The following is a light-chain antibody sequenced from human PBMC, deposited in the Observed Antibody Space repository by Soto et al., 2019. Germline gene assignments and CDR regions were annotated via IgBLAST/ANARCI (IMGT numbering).Light chain of an antibody. Sequence: IRGTHSPATLSASLGDIVTITFRAIRSISIWLAWYQQKPGKSPKLLIYAASSLQSGVPSRFSGSGSGTDFTLTISSLQPEDFATYSCQQSYSTPRPFGHGTKVDIK. CDR3: QQSYSTPRP. V-gene: IGKV1-39*01. CDR1: RSISIW. CDR2: AAS. J-gene: IGKJ1*01.